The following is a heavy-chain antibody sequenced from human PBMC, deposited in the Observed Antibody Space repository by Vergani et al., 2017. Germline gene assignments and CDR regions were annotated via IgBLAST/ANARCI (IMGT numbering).Heavy chain of an antibody. D-gene: IGHD5-24*01. Sequence: QVQLQESGPGLVTPPETLSLLCTVSGGYLTNRNHYWAWIRQAPGKGLEWLATIYFNDATQYNPSLKSRASISINNSKNQFFLKRRTLTAADTAVYYCAREDIRNDYTSGYWGQGMLVTVSS. CDR1: GGYLTNRNHY. V-gene: IGHV4-39*02. CDR2: IYFNDAT. J-gene: IGHJ4*02. CDR3: AREDIRNDYTSGY.